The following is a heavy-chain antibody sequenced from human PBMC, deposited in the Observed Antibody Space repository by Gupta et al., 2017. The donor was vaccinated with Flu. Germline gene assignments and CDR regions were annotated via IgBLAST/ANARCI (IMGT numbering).Heavy chain of an antibody. V-gene: IGHV3-21*01. CDR3: ARSFAYDNGAYYDY. Sequence: EVQLVESGGGLVKPGGSRRLSCAASGCTFKTYSMNGVRQAPGKGLEWVSSVSSSSSYIYYTDSVRGRFTVSRDNAKNSLYLQMDSLRAEDTAIYYCARSFAYDNGAYYDYWGRGILVTVSS. CDR1: GCTFKTYS. D-gene: IGHD3-22*01. J-gene: IGHJ4*02. CDR2: VSSSSSYI.